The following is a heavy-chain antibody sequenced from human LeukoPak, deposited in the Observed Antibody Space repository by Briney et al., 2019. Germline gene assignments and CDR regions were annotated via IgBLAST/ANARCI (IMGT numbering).Heavy chain of an antibody. V-gene: IGHV4-39*01. CDR3: ARIGNNFDY. CDR1: GGSISSSSYY. Sequence: PSETLSLACTVSGGSISSSSYYWGWIRQPPGKGLEWIGSIYYSGSTYYNPSLKSRVTISVDTSKNQFSLKLSSVTAADTAVYYCARIGNNFDYWGQGTLVTVSS. CDR2: IYYSGST. J-gene: IGHJ4*02. D-gene: IGHD1/OR15-1a*01.